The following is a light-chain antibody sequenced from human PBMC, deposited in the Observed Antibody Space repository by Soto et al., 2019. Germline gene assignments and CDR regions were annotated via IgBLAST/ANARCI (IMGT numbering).Light chain of an antibody. CDR3: QQSYSTPPWT. V-gene: IGKV1-39*01. Sequence: DIQMTQSPSSLSASVGDRVTITCRASQSISSYLNWYQQKPGKAPKLLIYAASSLQSGFPSRFSGSGSGTDFPLTISSLQPEDFATYYCQQSYSTPPWTFGQGTKVEIK. J-gene: IGKJ1*01. CDR2: AAS. CDR1: QSISSY.